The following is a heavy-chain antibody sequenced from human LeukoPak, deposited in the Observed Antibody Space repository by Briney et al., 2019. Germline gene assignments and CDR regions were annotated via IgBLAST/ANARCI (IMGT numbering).Heavy chain of an antibody. D-gene: IGHD3-22*01. J-gene: IGHJ4*02. CDR1: GGSFSGYY. V-gene: IGHV4-34*01. CDR3: AREYYYDSSGRTGDFDY. Sequence: SETLSLTCAVYGGSFSGYYWSWIRQPPGKGLEWIGVINHSGSTKYSPSLKSRVTISIDTSKNQFSLKLSSVTATDTAVYYCAREYYYDSSGRTGDFDYWGQGTLVTVSS. CDR2: INHSGST.